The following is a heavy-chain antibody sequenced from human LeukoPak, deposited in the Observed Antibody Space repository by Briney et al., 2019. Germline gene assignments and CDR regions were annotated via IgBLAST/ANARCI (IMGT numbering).Heavy chain of an antibody. V-gene: IGHV3-23*01. CDR1: GFTFSSYA. CDR3: AKLYSSSWY. J-gene: IGHJ4*02. D-gene: IGHD6-13*01. Sequence: GGSLRLSCAASGFTFSSYAMSWVRQAPGKGLEWVSSITGSGGSTYYADAVKGRFTISRDNSQNTLYLQMNSLRAEDTAVYYCAKLYSSSWYWGQRTLVTVSS. CDR2: ITGSGGST.